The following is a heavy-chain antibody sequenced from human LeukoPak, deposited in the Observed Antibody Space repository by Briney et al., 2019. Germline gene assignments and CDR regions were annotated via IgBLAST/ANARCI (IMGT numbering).Heavy chain of an antibody. D-gene: IGHD2-15*01. CDR2: TSGSGGST. J-gene: IGHJ4*02. CDR3: AKGRRHVLGYCSGGNCYGDY. Sequence: GGSLRLSCAASGFTFSSHAMSWVRQAPEKGLEWVSATSGSGGSTYYADSVKGRFTISRDNPKNTLYLQMNSLRAEDTAVYYCAKGRRHVLGYCSGGNCYGDYWGQGTLVTVSS. CDR1: GFTFSSHA. V-gene: IGHV3-23*01.